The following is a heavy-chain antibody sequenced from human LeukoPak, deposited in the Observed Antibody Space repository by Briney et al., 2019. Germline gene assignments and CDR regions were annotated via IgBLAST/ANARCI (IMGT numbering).Heavy chain of an antibody. CDR1: GFTFSSYE. CDR3: ARVGPVGSGYTFDY. V-gene: IGHV3-48*03. Sequence: GGSLKLSCEASGFTFSSYEMNWVRQAPGKGLEWVSYISSSGSTKYYADSVKGRFTISRDNAKNSLYLQMNTLRAEDTAVYYCARVGPVGSGYTFDYWGQGTLVTVSS. CDR2: ISSSGSTK. J-gene: IGHJ4*02. D-gene: IGHD3-22*01.